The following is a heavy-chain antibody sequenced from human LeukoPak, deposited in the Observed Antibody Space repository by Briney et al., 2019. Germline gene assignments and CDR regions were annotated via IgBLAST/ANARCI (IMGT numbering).Heavy chain of an antibody. CDR2: INPNSGGT. J-gene: IGHJ4*02. CDR3: ARDSGMFNELWLPYFDY. D-gene: IGHD5-18*01. Sequence: ASVKVSCKASGYTFTGYYMHWVRQAPGQGLEWMGWINPNSGGTNYAQKFQGRVTMTRDTSISTAYMELSRLRSDDTAVYYCARDSGMFNELWLPYFDYWGQGTLVTVSS. CDR1: GYTFTGYY. V-gene: IGHV1-2*02.